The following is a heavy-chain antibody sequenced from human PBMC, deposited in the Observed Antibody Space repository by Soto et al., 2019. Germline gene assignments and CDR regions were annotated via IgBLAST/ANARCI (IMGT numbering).Heavy chain of an antibody. J-gene: IGHJ4*02. Sequence: EVQLSASGGGFVQPGGSLRLSCTADGCIFRNYDLHWVRQPPGKRLEWVSSIIGSGGSTYYTDSVKGRFNISRDNSKNPLFQQINILRAEDKAVYYCAKRHLELHIYDYWGQGTLVTVSS. CDR2: IIGSGGST. CDR3: AKRHLELHIYDY. D-gene: IGHD2-21*01. CDR1: GCIFRNYD. V-gene: IGHV3-23*01.